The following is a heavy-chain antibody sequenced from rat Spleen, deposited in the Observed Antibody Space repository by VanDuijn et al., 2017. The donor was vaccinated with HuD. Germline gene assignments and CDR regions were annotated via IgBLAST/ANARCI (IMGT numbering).Heavy chain of an antibody. CDR3: AKALMDA. CDR1: GFTFNNYW. J-gene: IGHJ4*01. V-gene: IGHV5-31*01. Sequence: EVQLVESGGGLVQPGRSLKLSCVASGFTFNNYWMTWIRQAPGKGLEWVASITDTGGNTYYPDSVKGRFTISRDDAKSTLYLQMNSLRYEDTATYYCAKALMDAWGQGASVTVSS. CDR2: ITDTGGNT.